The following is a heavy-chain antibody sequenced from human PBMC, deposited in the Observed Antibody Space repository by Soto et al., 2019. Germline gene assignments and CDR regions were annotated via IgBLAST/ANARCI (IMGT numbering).Heavy chain of an antibody. Sequence: EVQLVQSGAEVKKPGESLRISCKGSGYSFTSYWISWVRQMPGKGLEWMGRIDPSDSYTNYSPSFQGHVTISADKPISTAYLQWSSLKASDTAMYYCARHPVITMIVVVPDAFDIWGQGTMVTVSS. CDR1: GYSFTSYW. CDR2: IDPSDSYT. D-gene: IGHD3-22*01. V-gene: IGHV5-10-1*01. J-gene: IGHJ3*02. CDR3: ARHPVITMIVVVPDAFDI.